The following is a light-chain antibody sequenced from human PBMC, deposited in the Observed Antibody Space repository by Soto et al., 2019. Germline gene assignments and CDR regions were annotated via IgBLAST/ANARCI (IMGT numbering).Light chain of an antibody. CDR2: KAS. Sequence: DVKITQSASTVSASVGDRVTITCRASQSISSWLAWYQQKPGKAPKLLIYKASSLESGVPSRFSGSGSGAAFTLTISSLQPDDFATYYCQQYNSYPLTFGGGTKV. CDR3: QQYNSYPLT. CDR1: QSISSW. V-gene: IGKV1-5*03. J-gene: IGKJ4*01.